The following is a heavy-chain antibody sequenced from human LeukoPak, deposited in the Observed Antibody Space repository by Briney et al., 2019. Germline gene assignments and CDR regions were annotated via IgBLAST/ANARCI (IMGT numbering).Heavy chain of an antibody. CDR2: ISDSGGST. Sequence: PGGSLGLSCSASGFPFSSYAMHWVRQAPGKGLEYVSAISDSGGSTYYADSVKGRFTISRDNSKNTLYLQVSSLRAEDTAVYFCVRGYSFGPYGMGVWGQGTTVTVSS. CDR1: GFPFSSYA. J-gene: IGHJ6*02. D-gene: IGHD2-15*01. CDR3: VRGYSFGPYGMGV. V-gene: IGHV3-64D*09.